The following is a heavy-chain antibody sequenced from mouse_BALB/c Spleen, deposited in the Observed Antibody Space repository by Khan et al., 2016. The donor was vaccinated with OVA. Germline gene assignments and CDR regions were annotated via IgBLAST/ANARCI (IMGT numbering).Heavy chain of an antibody. CDR1: GFTFSTYG. CDR2: INSDGYYT. Sequence: DVMLVESGGDLVKPGGSLRLSCAASGFTFSTYGMSWVRQFPDKRLEWVATINSDGYYTYSPDTVKGRFTISRNNAENTLYLQMSSLKSEDTAIYYCASHLTGSFAYWGQGTLVTVSA. J-gene: IGHJ3*01. V-gene: IGHV5-6*02. D-gene: IGHD4-1*01. CDR3: ASHLTGSFAY.